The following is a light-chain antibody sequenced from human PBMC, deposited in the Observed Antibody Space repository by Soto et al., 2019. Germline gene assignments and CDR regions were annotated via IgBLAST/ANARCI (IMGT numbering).Light chain of an antibody. V-gene: IGLV2-14*01. CDR2: DVS. Sequence: QSALTQPASVSGSPVQSITISCTGTRSDVGGYNYVSWYQQHPGKAPKLMIYDVSNRPSGVSNCFSGSKSGNTASLTISGLPAEDEADYYCSSYTSSSTMVVFGGGTKLTVL. CDR3: SSYTSSSTMVV. CDR1: RSDVGGYNY. J-gene: IGLJ2*01.